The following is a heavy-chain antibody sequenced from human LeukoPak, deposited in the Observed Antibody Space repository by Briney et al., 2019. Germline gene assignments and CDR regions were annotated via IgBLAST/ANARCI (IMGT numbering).Heavy chain of an antibody. CDR2: ITGSGGST. Sequence: GGSLRLSCAAAGFTFSNYGMSWVRQAPGKGLEWVSAITGSGGSTDYADSVKGRFTISRDNSKNTLYLQMNSLRAEDTAVYYCAKPSLYYYDTSGYYRYWYFDLWGRGTLVTVSS. CDR3: AKPSLYYYDTSGYYRYWYFDL. CDR1: GFTFSNYG. J-gene: IGHJ2*01. V-gene: IGHV3-23*01. D-gene: IGHD3-22*01.